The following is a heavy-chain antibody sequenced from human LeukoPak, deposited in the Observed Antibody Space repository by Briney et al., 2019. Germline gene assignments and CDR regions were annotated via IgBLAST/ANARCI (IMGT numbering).Heavy chain of an antibody. Sequence: GGSLRLSCAASGFTFSSYWLHWVRQAPGKGLVWVSRINSDWSSTSYADSVKGRFTISRNNAKNTLYLQMNSLRAEDTAVYYCARENQTYDFWSGYYHWFDPWGQGTLVTVSS. CDR1: GFTFSSYW. CDR3: ARENQTYDFWSGYYHWFDP. D-gene: IGHD3-3*01. J-gene: IGHJ5*02. V-gene: IGHV3-74*01. CDR2: INSDWSST.